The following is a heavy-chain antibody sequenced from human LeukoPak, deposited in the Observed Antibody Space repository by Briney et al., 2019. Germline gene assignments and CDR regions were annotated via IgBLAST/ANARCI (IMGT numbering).Heavy chain of an antibody. Sequence: PSETLSLTCAVYGGSLSGYYWSWIRQPPGKGLEWIGEINHSGSTNYNPSLKSRVTISVDTSKNQFSLKLSSVTAADTAVYYCARGIAAAAFYYYYYMDVWGKGTTVTVSS. V-gene: IGHV4-34*01. J-gene: IGHJ6*03. D-gene: IGHD6-13*01. CDR1: GGSLSGYY. CDR2: INHSGST. CDR3: ARGIAAAAFYYYYYMDV.